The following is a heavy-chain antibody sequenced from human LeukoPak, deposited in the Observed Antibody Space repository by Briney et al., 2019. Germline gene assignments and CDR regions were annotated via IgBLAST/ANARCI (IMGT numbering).Heavy chain of an antibody. D-gene: IGHD1-7*01. V-gene: IGHV4-34*01. CDR3: ARVRGYNWNYVRMGAFDI. CDR1: GGSFSGYY. CDR2: INHSGST. J-gene: IGHJ3*02. Sequence: ETLSLTCAVYGGSFSGYYWSWIRQPPGKGLEWIGEINHSGSTNYNPSLKSRVTISVDTSRNQFSLKLSSVTAADTAVYYCARVRGYNWNYVRMGAFDIWGQGTMVTVSS.